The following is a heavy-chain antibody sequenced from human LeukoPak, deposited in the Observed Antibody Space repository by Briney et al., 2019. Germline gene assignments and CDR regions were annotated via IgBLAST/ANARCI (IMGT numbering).Heavy chain of an antibody. J-gene: IGHJ4*02. D-gene: IGHD6-19*01. CDR2: IYYSGST. CDR3: ARDSGFGSGWYYFDY. CDR1: GGSISSYY. Sequence: SETLSLTCTVSGGSISSYYWSWIRQPPGKGLEWLGYIYYSGSTNYNPSLKSRVTISVDTSKNQFSLKLSSVTAADTAVYYCARDSGFGSGWYYFDYWGQGTLVTVSS. V-gene: IGHV4-59*01.